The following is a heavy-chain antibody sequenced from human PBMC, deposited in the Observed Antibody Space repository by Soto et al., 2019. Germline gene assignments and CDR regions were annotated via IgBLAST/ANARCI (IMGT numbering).Heavy chain of an antibody. CDR2: INHSGST. J-gene: IGHJ3*02. Sequence: SETLSLTXAVYGGSFSGYYWSWIPQPPGKGLEWIGEINHSGSTNYNPSLKSRVTISVDTSKNQFSLKLSSVTAADTAVYYCARLTTVATDAFDIWGQGTMVTVSS. V-gene: IGHV4-34*01. D-gene: IGHD4-17*01. CDR1: GGSFSGYY. CDR3: ARLTTVATDAFDI.